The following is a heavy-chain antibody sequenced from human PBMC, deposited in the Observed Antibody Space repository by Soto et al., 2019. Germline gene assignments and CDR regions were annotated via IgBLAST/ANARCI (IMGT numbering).Heavy chain of an antibody. CDR1: GFTFSSYP. V-gene: IGHV3-30-3*01. Sequence: QVQLVESGGDVVQPGRSLRLSCAASGFTFSSYPMHWVRQAPGKGLEWVAFISYDGSNKYSADSVKGRFTISRDNSKNTLYLQMNSLRAEDTAVYYCARELNTAEVSLVFDCWGQGTLVTVSS. D-gene: IGHD5-18*01. CDR2: ISYDGSNK. CDR3: ARELNTAEVSLVFDC. J-gene: IGHJ4*02.